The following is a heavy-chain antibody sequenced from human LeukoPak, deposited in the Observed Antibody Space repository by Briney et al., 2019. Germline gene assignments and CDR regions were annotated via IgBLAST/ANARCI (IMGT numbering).Heavy chain of an antibody. CDR3: ARDINYCTPTLCHRNWFDP. CDR2: ISSSGRTV. CDR1: GFSLSSYS. J-gene: IGHJ5*02. V-gene: IGHV3-48*01. D-gene: IGHD2-8*01. Sequence: GGSLRLSCAASGFSLSSYSMDWFRQTPGKGLEWISYISSSGRTVYYADSVEGRFTVSRDNAKNALYLEMNDLRAEDSAVYYCARDINYCTPTLCHRNWFDPWGQGTLVTVSS.